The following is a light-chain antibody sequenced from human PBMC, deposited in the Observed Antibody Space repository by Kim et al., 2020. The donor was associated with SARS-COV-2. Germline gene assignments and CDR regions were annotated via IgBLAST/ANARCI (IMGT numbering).Light chain of an antibody. CDR1: KLGDRH. V-gene: IGLV3-1*01. Sequence: GSQGQTASITCAGDKLGDRHASWYQQKPGQSPVLVIYQDKKRPSGIPERISGSNSGNTATLTISGTQAMDEADYHCQAWDASTVVFGGGTKLTVL. J-gene: IGLJ2*01. CDR2: QDK. CDR3: QAWDASTVV.